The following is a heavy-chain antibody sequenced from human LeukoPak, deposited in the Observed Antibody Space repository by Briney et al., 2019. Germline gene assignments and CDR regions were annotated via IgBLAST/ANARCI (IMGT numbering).Heavy chain of an antibody. CDR2: IYSSGRT. D-gene: IGHD1-26*01. V-gene: IGHV4-61*02. CDR1: GDSISSGSYY. J-gene: IGHJ5*02. CDR3: ARDLGGSYSSETWFDP. Sequence: SETLPLTCTVSGDSISSGSYYWSWIRQPAGEGLEWIGRIYSSGRTHYSPSLKSRVAISVDTSKNRFSLRLSSVTAADTAVYYCARDLGGSYSSETWFDPWGQGTLVTVSS.